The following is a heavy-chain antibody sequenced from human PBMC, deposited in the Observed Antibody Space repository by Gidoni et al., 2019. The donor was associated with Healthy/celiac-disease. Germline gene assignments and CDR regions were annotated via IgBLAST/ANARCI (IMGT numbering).Heavy chain of an antibody. D-gene: IGHD3-16*02. Sequence: QLQLQESVPGLVKPSETLSLTCTVSGGSFSSSSSYWGWIRQPPGKGLEWIGSIYYSGSTTYNPSLKSRVTISVDTSKNQFSLKLSSVTAADTAVYYCARHLATYYDYIWGSYRLGEPFDYWGQGTLVTVSS. CDR1: GGSFSSSSSY. CDR3: ARHLATYYDYIWGSYRLGEPFDY. J-gene: IGHJ4*02. CDR2: IYYSGST. V-gene: IGHV4-39*01.